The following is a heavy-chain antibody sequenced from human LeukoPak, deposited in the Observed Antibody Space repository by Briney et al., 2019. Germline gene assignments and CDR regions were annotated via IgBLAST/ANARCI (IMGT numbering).Heavy chain of an antibody. J-gene: IGHJ4*02. D-gene: IGHD3-10*01. V-gene: IGHV4-39*07. CDR3: ARDYGGSGGSDY. Sequence: SETLSLTCTVSGGSISSSSDYWGWIRQPPGKGLEWIGSIYYSGSTYYNPSLKSRVTISVDTSKNQFSLKLSSVTAADTAVYYCARDYGGSGGSDYWGQGTLVTVSS. CDR1: GGSISSSSDY. CDR2: IYYSGST.